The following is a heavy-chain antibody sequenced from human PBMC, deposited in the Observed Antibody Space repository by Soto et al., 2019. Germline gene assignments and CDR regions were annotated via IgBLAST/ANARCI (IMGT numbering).Heavy chain of an antibody. Sequence: SETLSLTCTVSGGSISSYYWSWIRQPPGKGLEWIGYIYYSGSTNYNPSLKSRVTISVDTSKNQFSLKLSSVTAADTAVYYCARRSSSGAFALDYWGQGTLVTVSS. CDR1: GGSISSYY. CDR3: ARRSSSGAFALDY. J-gene: IGHJ4*02. D-gene: IGHD6-6*01. V-gene: IGHV4-59*08. CDR2: IYYSGST.